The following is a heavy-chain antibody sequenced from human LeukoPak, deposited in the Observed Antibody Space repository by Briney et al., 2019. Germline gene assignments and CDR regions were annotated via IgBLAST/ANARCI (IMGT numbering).Heavy chain of an antibody. V-gene: IGHV4-59*08. D-gene: IGHD3-22*01. Sequence: SETLSPTCTVSSGSISGHYWSWIRQPPGKGLEWIGYIYYSGSTNYNPSLKSRVTISVDTSKNQFSLKLSSVTAADTAVYYCARQRDYYDSSGYFDYWGQGILVTVSS. CDR3: ARQRDYYDSSGYFDY. CDR1: SGSISGHY. CDR2: IYYSGST. J-gene: IGHJ4*02.